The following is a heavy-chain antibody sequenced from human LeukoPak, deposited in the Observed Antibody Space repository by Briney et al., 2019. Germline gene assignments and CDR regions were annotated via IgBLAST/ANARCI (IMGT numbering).Heavy chain of an antibody. CDR1: GFTFSNYE. CDR2: ISSSGSTI. J-gene: IGHJ4*02. CDR3: ARDDSYGLDY. V-gene: IGHV3-48*03. D-gene: IGHD5-18*01. Sequence: GGSLRLSCAASGFTFSNYEMNWVRQAPGKGLEWVSYISSSGSTIYYADSVKGRFTISRDNAKNSLYLQMNSPRAEDTAVYYCARDDSYGLDYWGQGTRVTVSS.